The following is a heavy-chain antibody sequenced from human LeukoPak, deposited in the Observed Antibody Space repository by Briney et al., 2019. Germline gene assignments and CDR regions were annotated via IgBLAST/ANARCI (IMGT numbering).Heavy chain of an antibody. V-gene: IGHV3-23*01. CDR2: ISGGGGIT. J-gene: IGHJ4*02. CDR3: AKSLTEWELRDFDY. Sequence: PGGSLRLSCAASGFTFSTYAMSWVRQAPGQGLGWVSAISGGGGITYYADSVKGRFTISRDNSKNTLYLQMDSLRAEDTAVYYCAKSLTEWELRDFDYWGQGTLVTVSS. CDR1: GFTFSTYA. D-gene: IGHD1-26*01.